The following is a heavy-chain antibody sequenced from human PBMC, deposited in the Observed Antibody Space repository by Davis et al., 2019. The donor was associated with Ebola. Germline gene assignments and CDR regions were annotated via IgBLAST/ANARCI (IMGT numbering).Heavy chain of an antibody. CDR2: IYPGDSDT. J-gene: IGHJ4*02. D-gene: IGHD6-19*01. V-gene: IGHV5-51*01. Sequence: GESLKISCKGSGYSFTTYWIGWVRQMPGKGLEWMGIIYPGDSDTTYSPSFQGQVTISADKSISTAYLQWSSLKASDTAMYYCARPTGYSSGRFDYWGQGTLVTVSS. CDR3: ARPTGYSSGRFDY. CDR1: GYSFTTYW.